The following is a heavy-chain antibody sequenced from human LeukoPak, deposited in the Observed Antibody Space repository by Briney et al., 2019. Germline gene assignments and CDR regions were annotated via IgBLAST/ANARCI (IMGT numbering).Heavy chain of an antibody. Sequence: GGSLRLSCAASGFTFSSYTMHWVRQAPGQGLEWVAVISYDGGNKYYADSVKGRFTISGDTSKNTLYLQMNGLRAEDTAVYYCARDRCSSTSCYTHYFDYWGQGTLVTVSS. CDR3: ARDRCSSTSCYTHYFDY. J-gene: IGHJ4*02. D-gene: IGHD2-2*02. V-gene: IGHV3-30-3*01. CDR2: ISYDGGNK. CDR1: GFTFSSYT.